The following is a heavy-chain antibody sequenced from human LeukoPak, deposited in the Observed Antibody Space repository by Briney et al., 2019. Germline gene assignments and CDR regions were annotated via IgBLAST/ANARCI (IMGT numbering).Heavy chain of an antibody. J-gene: IGHJ4*02. D-gene: IGHD2-2*02. V-gene: IGHV3-30*02. Sequence: GGSLRLSCAASGFTFSSYGMHWVRQAPGKGLEGVAFIRYDGSNKYYADSVKGRFTITRDNSKNTLYLQMNSLRAEDTAVYYCAAQGRYCSSTSCYTNYFDYWGQGTLVTVSS. CDR1: GFTFSSYG. CDR3: AAQGRYCSSTSCYTNYFDY. CDR2: IRYDGSNK.